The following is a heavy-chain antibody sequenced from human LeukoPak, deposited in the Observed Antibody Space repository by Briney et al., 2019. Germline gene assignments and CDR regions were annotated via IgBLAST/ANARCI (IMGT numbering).Heavy chain of an antibody. J-gene: IGHJ4*02. CDR2: IYPGDSDT. D-gene: IGHD6-13*01. V-gene: IGHV5-51*01. Sequence: GESLKISCKGSGYSFTSYWIGWVRQMPGKGLEWMGIIYPGDSDTRYSPSFQGQVTISPDTSISTAYLQWSTLKASDTAMYYCARGHSSSWYYFDYWGQGTLVTVSS. CDR1: GYSFTSYW. CDR3: ARGHSSSWYYFDY.